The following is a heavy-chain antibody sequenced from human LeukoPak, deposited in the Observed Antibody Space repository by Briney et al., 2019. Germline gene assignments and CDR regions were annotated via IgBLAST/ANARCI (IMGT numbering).Heavy chain of an antibody. CDR3: ARGPYCSSTSCSFDY. V-gene: IGHV4-34*01. J-gene: IGHJ4*02. D-gene: IGHD2-2*01. Sequence: SETLSLTCAVYGGSFSGYYWSWIRQPPGKGLKWIGSIYYSGSTYYNPSLRSRVTISVNTSKNQFSLKLSSVTATDTAVYYCARGPYCSSTSCSFDYWGQGTLVTVSS. CDR2: IYYSGST. CDR1: GGSFSGYY.